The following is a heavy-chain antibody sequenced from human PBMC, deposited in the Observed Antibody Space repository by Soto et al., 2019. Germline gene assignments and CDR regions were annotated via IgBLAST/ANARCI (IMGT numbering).Heavy chain of an antibody. V-gene: IGHV4-34*01. D-gene: IGHD2-21*02. CDR1: GGSFSGYY. Sequence: PSEALSLTCAVYGGSFSGYYWSWIRQPPGKGLEWIGEINHSGSTNYNPSLKSRVTISVDTSKNQFSLKLSSVTAAETAVYYCARGQRAIVVVTATFALYNWFDPWGQGTLVTVSS. CDR3: ARGQRAIVVVTATFALYNWFDP. J-gene: IGHJ5*02. CDR2: INHSGST.